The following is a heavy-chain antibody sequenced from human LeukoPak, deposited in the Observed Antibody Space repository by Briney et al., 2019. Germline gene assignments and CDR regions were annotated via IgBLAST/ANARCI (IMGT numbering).Heavy chain of an antibody. Sequence: PSETLSLTCTVSGGSISSGDYYWSWIRQPPGKGLEWIGYIYYSGSTYYNPSLKSRVTISVDTSKNQFSLKLSSVTAADTAVYYCARHSPYYDFWSGSHPPSFDYWGQGTLVTVSS. V-gene: IGHV4-30-4*01. CDR2: IYYSGST. CDR1: GGSISSGDYY. CDR3: ARHSPYYDFWSGSHPPSFDY. D-gene: IGHD3-3*01. J-gene: IGHJ4*02.